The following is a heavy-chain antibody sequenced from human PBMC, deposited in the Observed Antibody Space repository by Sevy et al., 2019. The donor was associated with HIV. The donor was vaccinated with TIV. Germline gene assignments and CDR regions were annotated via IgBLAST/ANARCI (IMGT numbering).Heavy chain of an antibody. D-gene: IGHD3-3*01. CDR3: AEGASIFQDYYYMDV. J-gene: IGHJ6*03. CDR2: IYYSGST. Sequence: SETLSLTCTVSGGSVSSGSYYWSWIRQPTGKRLEWIGYIYYSGSTNYNPSLKSRVTISVDTSKNQFSLKLSSVTAADTAVYYCAEGASIFQDYYYMDVWGKGTTVTVSS. CDR1: GGSVSSGSYY. V-gene: IGHV4-61*01.